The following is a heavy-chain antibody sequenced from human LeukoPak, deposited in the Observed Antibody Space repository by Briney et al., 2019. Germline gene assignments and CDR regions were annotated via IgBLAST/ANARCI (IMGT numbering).Heavy chain of an antibody. Sequence: PGGSLRLSCAASGFTVSSNYMSWVRQAPGKGLEWVSVIYSGDNTYYADSVKGRFTISRDISKNTLYLQMNSLRAEDTAVYYCAVVDSSDWYCHDYWGQGTLVTVSS. CDR3: AVVDSSDWYCHDY. D-gene: IGHD6-19*01. V-gene: IGHV3-66*01. J-gene: IGHJ4*02. CDR1: GFTVSSNY. CDR2: IYSGDNT.